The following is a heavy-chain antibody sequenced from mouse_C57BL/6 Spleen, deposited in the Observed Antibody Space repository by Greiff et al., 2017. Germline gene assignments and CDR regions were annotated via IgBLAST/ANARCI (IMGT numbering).Heavy chain of an antibody. V-gene: IGHV5-17*01. CDR2: ISSGSSTI. CDR3: SRTDYRRCFEY. J-gene: IGHJ2*01. Sequence: VQLKESGGGLVKPGGSLKLSCAASGFTFSDYGMHWVRQAPEKGLEWVAYISSGSSTIYYADTVKGRFTISRDNAKNTLFLQMTSLRSEDTANVYWSRTDYRRCFEYGGQGTPLTVSS. D-gene: IGHD2-12*01. CDR1: GFTFSDYG.